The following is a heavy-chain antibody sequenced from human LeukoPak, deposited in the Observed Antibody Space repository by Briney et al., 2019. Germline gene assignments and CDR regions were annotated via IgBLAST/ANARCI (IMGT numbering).Heavy chain of an antibody. Sequence: ASVKVSCKASGYTFTGYYMDWVRQAPGQGLEWMGWINPNSGGTNYAQKFQGRVTMTRDTSISTAYMELSRLRSDDTAVYYCARVPHKLYSGYDKGYWGQGTLVTVSS. D-gene: IGHD5-12*01. CDR1: GYTFTGYY. J-gene: IGHJ4*02. CDR2: INPNSGGT. CDR3: ARVPHKLYSGYDKGY. V-gene: IGHV1-2*02.